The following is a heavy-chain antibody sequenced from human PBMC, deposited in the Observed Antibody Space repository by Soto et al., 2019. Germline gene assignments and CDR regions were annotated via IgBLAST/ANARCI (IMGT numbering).Heavy chain of an antibody. Sequence: QVQLQESGPGLVKPSQTLSLTCTVSGGSISSGGLSWSWIRQHPGKGLAWIGDIYYTETPFYTLPLKSRLATLVHTSTNQFSLRLSSVTAADTAVYYCARWRSAEQSFDYWGQGTLVTVSS. CDR3: ARWRSAEQSFDY. J-gene: IGHJ4*02. CDR2: IYYTETP. D-gene: IGHD1-1*01. V-gene: IGHV4-31*03. CDR1: GGSISSGGLS.